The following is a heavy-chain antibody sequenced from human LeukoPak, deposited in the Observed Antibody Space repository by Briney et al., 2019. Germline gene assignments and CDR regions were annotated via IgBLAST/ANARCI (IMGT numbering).Heavy chain of an antibody. CDR3: AKSGPYCSSTTCNYFDY. J-gene: IGHJ4*02. Sequence: GGSLRLSCAASGFTFSTYGMSWVRQAPGKGLEWVSAISASAGSTDYADSVKGRFTISRDSSKNTLYLQMNSLRAEATAVYYCAKSGPYCSSTTCNYFDYWGQGTLVTVSS. V-gene: IGHV3-23*01. CDR1: GFTFSTYG. D-gene: IGHD2-2*01. CDR2: ISASAGST.